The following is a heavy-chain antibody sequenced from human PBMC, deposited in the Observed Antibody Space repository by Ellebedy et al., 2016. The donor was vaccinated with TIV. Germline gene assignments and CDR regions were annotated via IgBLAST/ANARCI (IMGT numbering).Heavy chain of an antibody. V-gene: IGHV7-4-1*02. CDR2: INTATGSP. Sequence: AASVKVSCKGSGYSFNTHAMIWVRQAPGRGLEWMGWINTATGSPTYAQGFTGRFVFSLDTSVTTSYLEITSLEAEDTAVYFCARDFPAHGVCNHWGQGTLVTVSS. J-gene: IGHJ4*02. CDR1: GYSFNTHA. D-gene: IGHD1-14*01. CDR3: ARDFPAHGVCNH.